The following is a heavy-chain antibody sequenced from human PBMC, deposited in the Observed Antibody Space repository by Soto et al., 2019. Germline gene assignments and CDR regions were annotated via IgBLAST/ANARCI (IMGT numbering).Heavy chain of an antibody. D-gene: IGHD2-2*01. J-gene: IGHJ5*02. Sequence: QVQLQESGPGLVKPSQTLALTCTVSGCSISSGDYYWSWIRQPPGKGLEWIGYIYYSGSTYYNPSLKSRVTMSVDTSTNQFSLKLRSVTAADTAVYYCAREGCISTSCYGLGWFDPWGQGTLVTVSS. V-gene: IGHV4-30-4*01. CDR1: GCSISSGDYY. CDR3: AREGCISTSCYGLGWFDP. CDR2: IYYSGST.